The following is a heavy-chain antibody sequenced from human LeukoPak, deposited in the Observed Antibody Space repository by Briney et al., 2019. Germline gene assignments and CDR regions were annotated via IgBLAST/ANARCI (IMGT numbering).Heavy chain of an antibody. Sequence: ASVKVSCKASGYTFTSYGISWVRQAPGQGLEWMGWISAYNGNTNYAQKLQGRVTMTTDTSTSTAYMELRSLRSDDTAVYYCARDPGALEVPAAEKANNWFDPWGQGTLVTVSS. J-gene: IGHJ5*02. V-gene: IGHV1-18*01. CDR3: ARDPGALEVPAAEKANNWFDP. CDR1: GYTFTSYG. CDR2: ISAYNGNT. D-gene: IGHD2-2*01.